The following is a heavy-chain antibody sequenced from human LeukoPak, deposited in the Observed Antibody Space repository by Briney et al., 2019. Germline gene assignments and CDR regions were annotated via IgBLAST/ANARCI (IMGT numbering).Heavy chain of an antibody. CDR3: AKDLSPEYYDFWSGYYFYYYGMDV. V-gene: IGHV3-30-3*01. J-gene: IGHJ6*02. CDR2: ISYDGSNK. D-gene: IGHD3-3*01. Sequence: GGSLRLSCAASGFTFSSYAMHWVRQAPGKGLEWVAVISYDGSNKYYADSMKGRFTISRDNSKNTLYLQMNSLRAEDTAVYYCAKDLSPEYYDFWSGYYFYYYGMDVWGQGTTVTVSS. CDR1: GFTFSSYA.